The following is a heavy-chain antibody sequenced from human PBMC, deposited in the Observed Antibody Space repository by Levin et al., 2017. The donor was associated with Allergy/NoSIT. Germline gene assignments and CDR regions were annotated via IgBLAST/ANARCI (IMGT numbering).Heavy chain of an antibody. J-gene: IGHJ3*02. D-gene: IGHD6-19*01. V-gene: IGHV4-39*01. CDR3: AGQWLEKGDAFDI. CDR2: IYYSGST. CDR1: GGSISSSSYY. Sequence: SETLSLTCTVSGGSISSSSYYWGWIRQPPGTGLEWIGSIYYSGSTYYNPSLKSRVTISVDTSKNQFSLKLSSVTAADTAVYYCAGQWLEKGDAFDIWGQATMVTVSS.